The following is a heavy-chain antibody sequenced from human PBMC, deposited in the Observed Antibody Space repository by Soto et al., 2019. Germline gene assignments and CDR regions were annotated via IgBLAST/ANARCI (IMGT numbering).Heavy chain of an antibody. CDR2: MNPNSGNT. CDR1: GTTFPSYV. J-gene: IGHJ5*02. V-gene: IGHV1-8*01. Sequence: QVQLVQSGPEVKNPGAQVKVSCKVLGTTFPSYVLNGGGKAPGQGLEWMGWMNPNSGNTGYAQKFQGRVTMTRNTSISTAYMELSSLRSEDTAVYYCAREKNDYGLWPWGQGTLVTVSS. D-gene: IGHD1-1*01. CDR3: AREKNDYGLWP.